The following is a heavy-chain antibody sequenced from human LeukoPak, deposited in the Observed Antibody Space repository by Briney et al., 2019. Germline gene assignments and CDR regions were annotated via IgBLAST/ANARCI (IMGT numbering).Heavy chain of an antibody. CDR3: AELGITMIGGV. CDR1: GFTFSCFE. J-gene: IGHJ6*04. V-gene: IGHV3-48*03. Sequence: PGGSLRLSCAASGFTFSCFEMNWVRQAPGKGLEWVSYISSSGSTIYYADSVKGRFTISRDNAKNSLYPQMNSLRAEDTAVYYCAELGITMIGGVWGKGTTVTISS. D-gene: IGHD3-10*02. CDR2: ISSSGSTI.